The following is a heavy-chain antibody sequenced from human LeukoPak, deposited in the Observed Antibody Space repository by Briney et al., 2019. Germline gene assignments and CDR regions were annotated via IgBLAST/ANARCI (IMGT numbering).Heavy chain of an antibody. J-gene: IGHJ6*02. D-gene: IGHD3-22*01. V-gene: IGHV1-3*01. CDR1: GYTFTSYA. CDR2: INAGNGNT. CDR3: ASRSYYYDSSGYINYYGMDV. Sequence: ASVKVSCKASGYTFTSYAMHWVRQAPGQRLEWMGWINAGNGNTKYSQKFQDRVTITRDTSASTAYMELSSLRSEDTAVYYCASRSYYYDSSGYINYYGMDVWGQGTTVTVSS.